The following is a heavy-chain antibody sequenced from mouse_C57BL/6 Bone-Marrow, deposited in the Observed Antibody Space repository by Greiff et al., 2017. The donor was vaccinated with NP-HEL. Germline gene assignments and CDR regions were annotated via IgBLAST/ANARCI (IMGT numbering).Heavy chain of an antibody. CDR3: ARSGSSGFDY. V-gene: IGHV1-61*01. CDR2: IYPSDSET. D-gene: IGHD1-1*01. J-gene: IGHJ2*01. CDR1: GYTFTSYW. Sequence: QVQLQQPGAELVRPGSSVKLSCKAFGYTFTSYWMDWVKQRPGQGLEWIGNIYPSDSETHYNQKFKDKATLTVDKSSSTAYMQLSSLTSEDSAVYYCARSGSSGFDYWGQGTTLTVSS.